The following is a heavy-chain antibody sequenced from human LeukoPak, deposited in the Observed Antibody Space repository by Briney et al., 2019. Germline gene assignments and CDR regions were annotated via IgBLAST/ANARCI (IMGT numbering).Heavy chain of an antibody. CDR1: GFTFSSYA. J-gene: IGHJ4*02. CDR3: AKDFNSYGVTLFDY. V-gene: IGHV3-30*04. CDR2: ISYDGSNK. D-gene: IGHD5-18*01. Sequence: TGGSLRLSCAASGFTFSSYAMHWVRQAPGKGLEWVAVISYDGSNKYYGDSVKGRFTISRDYSKNTLYLQMNSLRAEDTAVYYCAKDFNSYGVTLFDYWGQGTLVTVSS.